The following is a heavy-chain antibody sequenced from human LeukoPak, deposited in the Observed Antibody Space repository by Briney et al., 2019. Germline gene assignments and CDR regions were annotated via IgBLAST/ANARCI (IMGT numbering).Heavy chain of an antibody. V-gene: IGHV4-59*01. CDR3: ARVAVAAGAPDY. D-gene: IGHD6-19*01. Sequence: PSETLSLTCTVSGGSISSYYWSWIRQPPGRGLEWIGYIYYSGSTNYNPSLKSRVTISVDTSKNQFSLKLSSVTAADTAVYYCARVAVAAGAPDYWGQGTLVTVSS. J-gene: IGHJ4*02. CDR1: GGSISSYY. CDR2: IYYSGST.